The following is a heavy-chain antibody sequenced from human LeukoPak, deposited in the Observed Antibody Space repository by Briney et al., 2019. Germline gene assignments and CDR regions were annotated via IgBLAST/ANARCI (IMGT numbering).Heavy chain of an antibody. CDR1: GYTFTTYD. V-gene: IGHV1-8*01. Sequence: ASVKVSCKSSGYTFTTYDITWVRQAHGQGLEWMGWMNPNSGDTAYAQKFQGRVAMTRDTSISTAYMELSSLRSEDTAVYYCARGLGDYYDTSDYYYAVPAHWGQGTLVTVSS. J-gene: IGHJ4*02. D-gene: IGHD3-22*01. CDR2: MNPNSGDT. CDR3: ARGLGDYYDTSDYYYAVPAH.